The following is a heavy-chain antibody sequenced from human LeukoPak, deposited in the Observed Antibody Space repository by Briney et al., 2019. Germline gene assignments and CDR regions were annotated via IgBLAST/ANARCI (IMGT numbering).Heavy chain of an antibody. CDR2: IYYSGTT. J-gene: IGHJ4*02. CDR1: GDSIRNYY. D-gene: IGHD6-19*01. Sequence: SETLPETRTGSGDSIRNYYCSWIRQPPGKGLDWMGYIYYSGTTKYNPSLKSRVTISVDTSKNQFSLKLSSVTAADTAVYYCARGAGWCDYWGGDPGHRV. V-gene: IGHV4-59*01. CDR3: ARGAGWCDY.